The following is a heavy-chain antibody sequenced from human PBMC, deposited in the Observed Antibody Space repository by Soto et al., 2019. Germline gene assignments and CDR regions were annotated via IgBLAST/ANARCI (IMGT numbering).Heavy chain of an antibody. CDR1: GGTISSYY. V-gene: IGHV4-59*12. CDR3: ATGRISRGLDV. J-gene: IGHJ6*02. Sequence: SETLSLTCSVSGGTISSYYWSWIRQPPGKGLEWIGYIHSRGTTSYNPSLKSRATILVDTSKNQFSLRLTSVTATDTAVYYCATGRISRGLDVWGQGTTVTVSS. CDR2: IHSRGTT.